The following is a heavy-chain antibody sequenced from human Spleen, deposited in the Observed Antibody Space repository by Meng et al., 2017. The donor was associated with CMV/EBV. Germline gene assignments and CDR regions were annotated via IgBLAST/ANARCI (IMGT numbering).Heavy chain of an antibody. CDR2: VYYSGSS. Sequence: SETLSLTCTVSGGSISTSSYYWGWIRRTPGKTLEWIGSVYYSGSSYYSPSLKSRVAISVDTSKNQFSLRLSSVTAADTAVYYCARVWTAASHYFDYWGQGTLVTVSS. V-gene: IGHV4-39*07. CDR3: ARVWTAASHYFDY. CDR1: GGSISTSSYY. D-gene: IGHD1-1*01. J-gene: IGHJ4*02.